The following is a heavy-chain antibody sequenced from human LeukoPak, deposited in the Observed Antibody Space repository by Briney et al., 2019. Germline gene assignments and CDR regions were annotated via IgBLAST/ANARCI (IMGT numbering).Heavy chain of an antibody. CDR2: TSYDGGNK. D-gene: IGHD1-26*01. J-gene: IGHJ6*02. CDR3: AKGRVGANGYYYYGMDV. Sequence: HPGGSLRLSCAATGFTFSSFSMHWVRQAPGKGLEWVAVTSYDGGNKYYADSVKGRFTISRDNSKNTLSLQMNSLRTEDTAVYYCAKGRVGANGYYYYGMDVWGQGTTVTVSS. CDR1: GFTFSSFS. V-gene: IGHV3-30*18.